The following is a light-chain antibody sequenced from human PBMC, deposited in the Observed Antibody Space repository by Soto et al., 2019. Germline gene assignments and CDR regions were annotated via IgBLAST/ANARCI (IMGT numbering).Light chain of an antibody. V-gene: IGKV3-15*01. CDR1: RSVDTD. CDR2: ATS. J-gene: IGKJ1*01. CDR3: QQYGGSPRT. Sequence: EILMTQSPATLSVSPGDSATLSCRASRSVDTDLAWYQQKPGQAPRLLVFATSARATDVPDRFRGSRSGTDFTLTISSLQPEDSAVYYCQQYGGSPRTFGQGTKV.